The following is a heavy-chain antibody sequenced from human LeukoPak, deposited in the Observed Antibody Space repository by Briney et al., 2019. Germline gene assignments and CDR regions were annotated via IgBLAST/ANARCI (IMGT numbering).Heavy chain of an antibody. J-gene: IGHJ4*02. CDR3: ARVVVSSSSDYFDY. Sequence: PGGSRRLSCAASGFTFSTYAMHWVRQAPGKGLEWVAVISHDGSNKYYADSVKGRFTISRDNSKNTLYLQMNSLRAEDTAVYYCARVVVSSSSDYFDYWGQGTLVTVSS. CDR1: GFTFSTYA. V-gene: IGHV3-30*04. CDR2: ISHDGSNK. D-gene: IGHD6-6*01.